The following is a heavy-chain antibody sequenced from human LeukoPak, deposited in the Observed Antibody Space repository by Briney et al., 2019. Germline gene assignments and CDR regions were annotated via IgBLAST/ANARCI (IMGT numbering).Heavy chain of an antibody. CDR3: ATDPEIAAAGTNWFDP. J-gene: IGHJ5*02. V-gene: IGHV1-46*01. D-gene: IGHD6-13*01. Sequence: ASVKVSCKASGYTFTSYYMHWVRQAPGQGLEWMGIINPSGGSTSYAQKFQGRVTMTRDTSTSTVYMELSSLRSEDTAVYYCATDPEIAAAGTNWFDPWGQGTLVTVSS. CDR2: INPSGGST. CDR1: GYTFTSYY.